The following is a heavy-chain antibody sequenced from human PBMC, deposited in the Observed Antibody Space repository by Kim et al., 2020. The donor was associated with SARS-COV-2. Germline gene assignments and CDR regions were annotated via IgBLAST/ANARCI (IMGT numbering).Heavy chain of an antibody. V-gene: IGHV4-34*01. Sequence: SETLSLTCAVYGGSFRGYYWSWIRQPPGKGLEWIGEINHSGSTNYNPSLKSRVTISVDTSKNQFSLKLSSVTAADTAVYYCARGGGYDFWSGPKWFDPWGQGTLVTVSS. CDR1: GGSFRGYY. J-gene: IGHJ5*02. D-gene: IGHD3-3*01. CDR3: ARGGGYDFWSGPKWFDP. CDR2: INHSGST.